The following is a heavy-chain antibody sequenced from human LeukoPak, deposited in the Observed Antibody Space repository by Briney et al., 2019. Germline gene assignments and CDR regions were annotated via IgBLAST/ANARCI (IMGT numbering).Heavy chain of an antibody. CDR1: GLTFRNVW. D-gene: IGHD1-26*01. CDR3: TPGGGGTYSSDF. V-gene: IGHV3-15*06. Sequence: GGSLRLSCTVTGLTFRNVWLSWVRLAPGKGLEWVGRIKSIPDGGTTNYAAPVQGRFTLSRDDSKNTQYLQMDSLRAEDTAIYYCTPGGGGTYSSDFWGQGTLVTVSS. J-gene: IGHJ4*02. CDR2: IKSIPDGGTT.